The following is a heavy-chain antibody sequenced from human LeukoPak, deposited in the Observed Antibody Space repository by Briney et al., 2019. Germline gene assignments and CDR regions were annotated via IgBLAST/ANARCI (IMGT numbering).Heavy chain of an antibody. J-gene: IGHJ5*02. Sequence: GGSLRLSCAASGFIFSSYWMAWVRQAPGKGLEWVSYISSSGSTIYYADSVKGRFTISRDNAKNSLYLQMNSLRAEDTAVYYCARVRRTDSALLGFDPWGQGTLVTVSS. CDR1: GFIFSSYW. CDR3: ARVRRTDSALLGFDP. CDR2: ISSSGSTI. V-gene: IGHV3-48*04. D-gene: IGHD2-15*01.